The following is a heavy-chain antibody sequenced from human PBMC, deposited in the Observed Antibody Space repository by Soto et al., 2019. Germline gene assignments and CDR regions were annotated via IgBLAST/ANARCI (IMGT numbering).Heavy chain of an antibody. CDR1: GDSIRSSSY. CDR3: RRSSRYSTDV. J-gene: IGHJ6*02. V-gene: IGHV4-39*01. D-gene: IGHD6-13*01. Sequence: SETLSLTCTVSGDSIRSSSYWGWIRQPPGKGLEWICSIYSTGNTYYNPSLNSQVTISVDTSKNQFSLNVISVTAADTAVYYCRRSSRYSTDVWGQGTTVTV. CDR2: IYSTGNT.